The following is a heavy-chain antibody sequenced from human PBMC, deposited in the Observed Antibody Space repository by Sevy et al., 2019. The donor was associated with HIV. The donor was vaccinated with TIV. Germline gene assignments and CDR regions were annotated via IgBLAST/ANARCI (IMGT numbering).Heavy chain of an antibody. D-gene: IGHD3-10*01. CDR3: ERDQVREFDY. Sequence: GGSLRLSCAVSGMTFSTYNMNWVRQAPGKGLEWISYISTNSTTKYYADSVKGRFTISRDNAKNSLYLQMNSLRDEDTAVYYCERDQVREFDYWGQGTLVTVSS. V-gene: IGHV3-48*02. J-gene: IGHJ4*02. CDR2: ISTNSTTK. CDR1: GMTFSTYN.